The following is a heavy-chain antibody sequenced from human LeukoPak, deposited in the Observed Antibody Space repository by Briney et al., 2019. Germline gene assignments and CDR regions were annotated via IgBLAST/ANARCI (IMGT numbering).Heavy chain of an antibody. V-gene: IGHV3-30*04. Sequence: GGSLRLSCAASGFTFSSYAMHWVRQAPGKGLEWVAVISYDGSNKYYADSVKGRFTISRDNSKNTLYLQMNSLRAEDTAVYYCARAPGGIRSSFGYWGQGTLVTVSS. CDR3: ARAPGGIRSSFGY. D-gene: IGHD3-16*01. CDR2: ISYDGSNK. J-gene: IGHJ4*02. CDR1: GFTFSSYA.